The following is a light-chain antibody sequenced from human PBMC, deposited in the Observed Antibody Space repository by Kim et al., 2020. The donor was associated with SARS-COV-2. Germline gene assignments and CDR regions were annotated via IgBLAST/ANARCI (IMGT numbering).Light chain of an antibody. J-gene: IGKJ1*01. V-gene: IGKV2-29*02. CDR3: MEGIHLPTWT. CDR1: QSLLHSDGKTY. CDR2: AVS. Sequence: DIVMTQTPLSLSVTPGQPASISCKSSQSLLHSDGKTYLYWYLQKPGQSPQLLIYAVSSRFSGVPDRFSGSGSGTDFTLKIRRVEAEDVGVDYCMEGIHLPTWTFGEGTKVDIK.